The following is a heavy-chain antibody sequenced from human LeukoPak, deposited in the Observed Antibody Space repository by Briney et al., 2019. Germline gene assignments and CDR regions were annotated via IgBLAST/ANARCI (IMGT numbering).Heavy chain of an antibody. CDR1: GFTFSSYN. CDR3: ARISRTYDFWSAPNRPIDV. Sequence: GGSLRLSCAASGFTFSSYNMNWVRQAPGTGLEWVSSISSSGSYIYYVDSVRGRFTISRDNAKNSLYLQMDSLRAEDTAVYYCARISRTYDFWSAPNRPIDVWGQGTLVTVSS. J-gene: IGHJ4*02. D-gene: IGHD3-3*01. V-gene: IGHV3-21*01. CDR2: ISSSGSYI.